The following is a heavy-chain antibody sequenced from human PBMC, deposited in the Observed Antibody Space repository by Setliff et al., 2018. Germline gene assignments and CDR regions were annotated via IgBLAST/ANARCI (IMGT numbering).Heavy chain of an antibody. J-gene: IGHJ4*02. V-gene: IGHV4-39*07. D-gene: IGHD3-3*01. CDR2: INHSGST. CDR1: GGSIKSGSYY. Sequence: SETLSLTCTVSGGSIKSGSYYWSWIRQPPGKGLEWIGEINHSGSTNYNPSLKSRVTISVDTSKNQFSLKLSSVTAADTAVYYCARRYNFWSGYLDYWGQGALVTVSS. CDR3: ARRYNFWSGYLDY.